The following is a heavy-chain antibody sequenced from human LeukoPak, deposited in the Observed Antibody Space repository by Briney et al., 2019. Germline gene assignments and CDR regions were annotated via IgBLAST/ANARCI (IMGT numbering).Heavy chain of an antibody. CDR2: IYYNGGT. J-gene: IGHJ4*02. CDR1: GGSFSGYY. Sequence: PSETLSLTCAVYGGSFSGYYWSWIRQPPGKGLEWIGYIYYNGGTNYNPSLKSRVTISIDTSTSQFSLRLNSMTAADTAVYYCARVLRAASWRSYDYWGQGSLVTVSS. CDR3: ARVLRAASWRSYDY. D-gene: IGHD5-18*01. V-gene: IGHV4-59*01.